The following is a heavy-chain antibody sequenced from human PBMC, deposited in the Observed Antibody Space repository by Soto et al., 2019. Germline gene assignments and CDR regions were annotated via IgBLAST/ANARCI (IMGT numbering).Heavy chain of an antibody. V-gene: IGHV4-34*01. CDR2: INHSGST. CDR3: ARDPWGSDAFDI. J-gene: IGHJ3*02. CDR1: GGSFSGYY. D-gene: IGHD7-27*01. Sequence: SETLSLTCAVYGGSFSGYYWSWIRQPPEKGREWIGEINHSGSTNYNPSLKSRVTISVDTSKNQFSLKLSSVTAADTAVYYCARDPWGSDAFDIWGQGTRVTVSS.